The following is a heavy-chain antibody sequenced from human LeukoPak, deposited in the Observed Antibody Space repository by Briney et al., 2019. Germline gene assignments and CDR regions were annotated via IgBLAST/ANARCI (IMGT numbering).Heavy chain of an antibody. CDR1: GYTFTGYY. V-gene: IGHV1-2*02. Sequence: ASVKVSCKASGYTFTGYYVHWVRQAPGQGLEWMGWINPNSGGTNYAQKFQGRVTMTRDTSISTAYMELSRLRSDDTAVYYCARGSGRAAAGPKVGARVYGVDVWGQGTTVTVSS. D-gene: IGHD6-13*01. J-gene: IGHJ6*02. CDR2: INPNSGGT. CDR3: ARGSGRAAAGPKVGARVYGVDV.